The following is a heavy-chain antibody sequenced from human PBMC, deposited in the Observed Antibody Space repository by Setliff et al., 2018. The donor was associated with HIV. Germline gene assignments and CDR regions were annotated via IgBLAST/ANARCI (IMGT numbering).Heavy chain of an antibody. J-gene: IGHJ4*02. CDR1: GGSISSYY. CDR3: AGDYVGSGRPFDY. CDR2: IYTSGST. Sequence: SETLSLTCTVSGGSISSYYWSWIRQPPGKGLEWIGYIYTSGSTNYNPSLKSRVTISVDTSKNQFSLKLSSVTAADTAVYYCAGDYVGSGRPFDYWGQGTLVTVSS. V-gene: IGHV4-4*09. D-gene: IGHD4-17*01.